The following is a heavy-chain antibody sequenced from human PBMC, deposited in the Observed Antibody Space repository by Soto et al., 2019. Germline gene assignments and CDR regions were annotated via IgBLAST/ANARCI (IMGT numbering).Heavy chain of an antibody. CDR1: GYTFTGYY. CDR2: INPNSGGT. D-gene: IGHD3-22*01. CDR3: ARLDDSSGYYFDY. V-gene: IGHV1-2*02. Sequence: ASVKVSCKASGYTFTGYYMHWVRQAPGQGLEWMGWINPNSGGTNYAQKFQGRVTMTRDTPISTAYMELSRLRSDDTAVYYCARLDDSSGYYFDYWGQGTLVTAPQ. J-gene: IGHJ4*02.